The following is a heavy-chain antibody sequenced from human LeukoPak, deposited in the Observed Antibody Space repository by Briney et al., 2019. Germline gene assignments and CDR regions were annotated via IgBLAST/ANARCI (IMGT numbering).Heavy chain of an antibody. Sequence: GASVTVSCKASGGTFSSYAISWVRQAPGQGLEWMGRIIPILGIANYAQKFQGRVTITADKSTSTAYMELSSLRSEDTAVYYCAREPYGYNLYYYYGMDVWGQGTTVTVSS. CDR3: AREPYGYNLYYYYGMDV. CDR2: IIPILGIA. CDR1: GGTFSSYA. J-gene: IGHJ6*02. D-gene: IGHD5-18*01. V-gene: IGHV1-69*04.